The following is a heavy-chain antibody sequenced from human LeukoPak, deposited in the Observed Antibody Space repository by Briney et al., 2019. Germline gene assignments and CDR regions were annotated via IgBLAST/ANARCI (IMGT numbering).Heavy chain of an antibody. CDR3: ARGSYSDSSGYISY. CDR1: EYTFTGYY. V-gene: IGHV1-2*02. CDR2: INPKSGGT. J-gene: IGHJ4*02. Sequence: LWASVKVSCKASEYTFTGYYVHWVRQAPGQGLEWMGWINPKSGGTNYVQKFQGRVTMTRGTSISTAYMELSRLRSDDTAVYYCARGSYSDSSGYISYWGQGTLVSVSS. D-gene: IGHD3-22*01.